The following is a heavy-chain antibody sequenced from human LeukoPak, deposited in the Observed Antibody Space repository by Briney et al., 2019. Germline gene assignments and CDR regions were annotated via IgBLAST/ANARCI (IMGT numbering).Heavy chain of an antibody. J-gene: IGHJ4*02. CDR2: IFHSGNS. CDR1: GYSMSSGYY. D-gene: IGHD6-19*01. Sequence: SETLSLTCTVSGYSMSSGYYWGWIRQPPGKGLQWIGSIFHSGNSYYNPSLKSRVTISVDTSKNQFSLKLSSVTAADTAVYYCARRLYSSGWYSWGQGTLVTVSS. CDR3: ARRLYSSGWYS. V-gene: IGHV4-38-2*02.